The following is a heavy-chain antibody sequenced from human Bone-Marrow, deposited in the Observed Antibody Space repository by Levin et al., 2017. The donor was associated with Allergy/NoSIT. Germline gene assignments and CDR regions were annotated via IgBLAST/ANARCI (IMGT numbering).Heavy chain of an antibody. J-gene: IGHJ4*02. CDR2: MSHSGST. Sequence: PSGTLSLTCTVSGASIRSYHWSWIRQPPGKGLEWIGYMSHSGSTNYKPSLKSRVTISVDTSKNQFSLKLRSVTAADTAVYYCARDSRDYGDYGGYFDYWGQGTLVTVSP. D-gene: IGHD4-17*01. CDR1: GASIRSYH. CDR3: ARDSRDYGDYGGYFDY. V-gene: IGHV4-59*01.